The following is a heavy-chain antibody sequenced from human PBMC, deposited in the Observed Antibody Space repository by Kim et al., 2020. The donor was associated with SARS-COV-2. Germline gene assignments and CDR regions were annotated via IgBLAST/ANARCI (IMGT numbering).Heavy chain of an antibody. CDR3: ARQGSYDFWSAYGTTTRPITHDY. V-gene: IGHV4-39*01. D-gene: IGHD3-3*01. CDR2: IYYSGST. CDR1: GDSISSTSYY. J-gene: IGHJ4*02. Sequence: SETLSLTCTVSGDSISSTSYYWGWIRQPPGKGLEWIGSIYYSGSTYYNPSLKSRVTISVDTSKNQFSLKLSSVTATDTAVYYCARQGSYDFWSAYGTTTRPITHDYWGQGTLVTVSS.